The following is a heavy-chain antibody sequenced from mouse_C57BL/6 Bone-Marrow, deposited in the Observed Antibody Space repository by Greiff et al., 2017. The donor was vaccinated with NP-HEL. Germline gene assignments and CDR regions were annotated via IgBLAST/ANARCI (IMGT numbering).Heavy chain of an antibody. D-gene: IGHD1-1*01. CDR1: GYTFTDYY. CDR3: ARQGNYYGSRGDY. J-gene: IGHJ2*01. CDR2: INPNNGGT. V-gene: IGHV1-26*01. Sequence: EVQLQQSGPELVKPGASVKISCKASGYTFTDYYMNWVKQSHGKSLEWIGDINPNNGGTSYNQKFKGKATLTVDKSSSTAYMELRSLTSEDSAVYYCARQGNYYGSRGDYWGQGTTLAVSS.